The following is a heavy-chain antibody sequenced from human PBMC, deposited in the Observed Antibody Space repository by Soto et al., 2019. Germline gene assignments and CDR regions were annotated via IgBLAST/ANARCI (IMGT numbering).Heavy chain of an antibody. Sequence: GGSLRLSCAASGFTFISYSMNWVLQAPWKGLEWVSSISSSSSYIYYADSVKGRFTISRDNAKNSLYLQMNSLRAEDTAVYYCARDMGSSGYYYAPLDYWGQGTLVTVSS. CDR1: GFTFISYS. CDR3: ARDMGSSGYYYAPLDY. CDR2: ISSSSSYI. J-gene: IGHJ4*02. D-gene: IGHD3-22*01. V-gene: IGHV3-21*01.